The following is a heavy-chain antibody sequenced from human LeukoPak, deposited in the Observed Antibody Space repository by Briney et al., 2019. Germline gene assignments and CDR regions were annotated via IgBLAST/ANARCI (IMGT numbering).Heavy chain of an antibody. Sequence: SGPTLVKPTQTLTLTCTLSGLSLNTAGVGVGWIRQPPGKALEWLALIYWDDDKRYNPSLKTRLTITKDTSKNQVVLTVTNMDPVDTATYYCAKAGYGSGSYLRYYYYGMDVWGQGTTVTVPS. J-gene: IGHJ6*02. CDR2: IYWDDDK. CDR1: GLSLNTAGVG. V-gene: IGHV2-5*02. CDR3: AKAGYGSGSYLRYYYYGMDV. D-gene: IGHD3-10*01.